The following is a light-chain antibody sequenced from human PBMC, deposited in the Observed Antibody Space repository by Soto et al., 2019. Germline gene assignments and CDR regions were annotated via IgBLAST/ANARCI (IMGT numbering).Light chain of an antibody. CDR1: SSNIGSNT. CDR2: SNN. J-gene: IGLJ1*01. V-gene: IGLV1-44*01. CDR3: AAWDDSLNGDV. Sequence: QSVLTQPPSASGTPGQRVTISCSGSSSNIGSNTVSWYQQLPGTAPKLLIYSNNQRPSGVPDRFSGSKSGTSASLAISGLQSEDEADYYCAAWDDSLNGDVFGAGTKLTVL.